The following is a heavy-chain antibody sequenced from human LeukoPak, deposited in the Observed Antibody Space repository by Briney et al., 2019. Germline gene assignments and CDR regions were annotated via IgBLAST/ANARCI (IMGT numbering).Heavy chain of an antibody. CDR1: GGSISSGSYY. CDR3: ARDSDSYWYFDL. V-gene: IGHV4-61*02. CDR2: IYTSGST. D-gene: IGHD3-22*01. Sequence: SETLSLTCTVSGGSISSGSYYWSWIRQTAGKGLEWIGRIYTSGSTNYNPSLKGRVTISVDTSKNQFSLKLSSVTAADTAVYYCARDSDSYWYFDLWGRGTLVTVSS. J-gene: IGHJ2*01.